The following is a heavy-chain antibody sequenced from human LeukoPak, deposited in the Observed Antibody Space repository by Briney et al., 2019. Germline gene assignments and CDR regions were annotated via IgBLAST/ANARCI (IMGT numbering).Heavy chain of an antibody. D-gene: IGHD5-18*01. Sequence: GGSLRLSCAGTGFTFSSYALHWVRQAPGKGLEWVALVSYDGSNKYYADSVKGRFTISRDNAKNSLYLQMNSLRAEDTAVYYCARDLGVYSNGCYWGQGTLVTVSS. J-gene: IGHJ4*02. CDR2: VSYDGSNK. CDR3: ARDLGVYSNGCY. V-gene: IGHV3-33*05. CDR1: GFTFSSYA.